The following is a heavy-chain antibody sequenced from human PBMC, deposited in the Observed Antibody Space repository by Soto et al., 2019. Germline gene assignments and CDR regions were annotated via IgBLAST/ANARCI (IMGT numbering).Heavy chain of an antibody. CDR3: TRAPVSGSYCFDF. CDR2: IFHTGTT. D-gene: IGHD1-26*01. Sequence: QVQLQESGSGLVKPSETLSLTCTVSGGSVSSGNYYWSWIRQPPGKGLEWIGYIFHTGTTNYNPSPKRRVTIPLDTSMHLFSLKLSCVAPADPAVYYCTRAPVSGSYCFDFWGQGTPVTVSS. V-gene: IGHV4-61*01. CDR1: GGSVSSGNYY. J-gene: IGHJ4*02.